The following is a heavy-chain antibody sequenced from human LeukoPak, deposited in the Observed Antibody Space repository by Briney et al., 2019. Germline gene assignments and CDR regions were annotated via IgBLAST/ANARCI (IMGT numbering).Heavy chain of an antibody. J-gene: IGHJ6*03. Sequence: ASVKVSCKASGGTFSSYAISWVRQAPGQGLEWMGWMNPNSGNTGYAQKFQGRVTITRNTSISTAYMELSSLRSEDTAVYYCARAKGVLYDFWSGYYNRYYYMDVWGKGTTVTVSS. D-gene: IGHD3-3*01. CDR1: GGTFSSYA. CDR3: ARAKGVLYDFWSGYYNRYYYMDV. V-gene: IGHV1-8*03. CDR2: MNPNSGNT.